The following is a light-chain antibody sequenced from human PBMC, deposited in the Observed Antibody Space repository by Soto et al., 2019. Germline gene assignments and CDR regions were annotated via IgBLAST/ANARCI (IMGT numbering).Light chain of an antibody. CDR3: QSYDSSNHVV. CDR2: EDN. Sequence: NFMLTQPHSMSESPGKRVTISCTRSSGSIASNYVQWYQERPGSAPTTVIYEDNQRPSGVPDRFSGSIDSSSNSASLTISGLKTEDEADYYCQSYDSSNHVVFGGGTKLTVL. CDR1: SGSIASNY. J-gene: IGLJ2*01. V-gene: IGLV6-57*04.